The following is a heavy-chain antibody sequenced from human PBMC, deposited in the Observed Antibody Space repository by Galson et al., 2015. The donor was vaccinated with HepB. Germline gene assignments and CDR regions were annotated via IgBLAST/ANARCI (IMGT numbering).Heavy chain of an antibody. J-gene: IGHJ5*02. Sequence: QSGAEVKKPGESLKISCKGSGYSFSTDWIGWVRQMPGKGLEWMGIIYPGDSETRYSPSFQGQVTISADKSISTAYLQWSSLRASDTAIYYCARLQGGAYLKGRFDPWGQGTLVTVSS. CDR3: ARLQGGAYLKGRFDP. V-gene: IGHV5-51*01. CDR1: GYSFSTDW. CDR2: IYPGDSET. D-gene: IGHD3-16*01.